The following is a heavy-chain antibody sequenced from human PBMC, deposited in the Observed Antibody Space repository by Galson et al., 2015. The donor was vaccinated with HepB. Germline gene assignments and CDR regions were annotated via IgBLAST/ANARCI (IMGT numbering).Heavy chain of an antibody. CDR1: GGSISTDGTY. Sequence: TLSLTCTVSGGSISTDGTYWSWIRQHPGKGLEWIGYIYNTGSTYYNPSLESRLTISVDTSTNHFSLKLSTVTAADTAVYYCAREVVIEGFVTLESWGQGILSPSPQ. V-gene: IGHV4-31*03. CDR2: IYNTGST. J-gene: IGHJ4*02. D-gene: IGHD2-21*01. CDR3: AREVVIEGFVTLES.